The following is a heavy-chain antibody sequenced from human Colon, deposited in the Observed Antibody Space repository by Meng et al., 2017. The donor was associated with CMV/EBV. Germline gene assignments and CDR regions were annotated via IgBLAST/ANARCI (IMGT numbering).Heavy chain of an antibody. Sequence: GGPLRLSCAASGFTFSSFSMNWVRQAPGKGLEWVSSISSSSSYIYYADSVKGRFTISRDNAKNSLYLQMNSLRAEDTAVYYCARDWSLEYDFWSGYRASNYYYGMDVWGQGTTVTVSS. CDR2: ISSSSSYI. D-gene: IGHD3-3*01. V-gene: IGHV3-21*01. CDR3: ARDWSLEYDFWSGYRASNYYYGMDV. J-gene: IGHJ6*02. CDR1: GFTFSSFS.